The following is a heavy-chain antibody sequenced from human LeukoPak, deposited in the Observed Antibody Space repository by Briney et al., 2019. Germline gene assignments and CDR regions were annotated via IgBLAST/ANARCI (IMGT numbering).Heavy chain of an antibody. CDR2: ISSSGSTI. CDR1: GFTFGSYE. D-gene: IGHD5-24*01. V-gene: IGHV3-48*03. Sequence: PGGSLRLSCAASGFTFGSYEMNWVRQAPGKGLEWVSYISSSGSTIYYADSVKGRFTISRDNAKNSLYLQMNSLRAEDTAVYYCARDRRDTFDYWGQGTLVTVSS. J-gene: IGHJ4*02. CDR3: ARDRRDTFDY.